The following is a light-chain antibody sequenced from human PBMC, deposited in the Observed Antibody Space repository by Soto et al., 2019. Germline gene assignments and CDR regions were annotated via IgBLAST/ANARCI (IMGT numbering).Light chain of an antibody. CDR1: SSDVGGYNY. V-gene: IGLV2-14*01. Sequence: QSALTQPASVSGSPGQSITISCTGTSSDVGGYNYVSWYQQHPGKAPKLIIYDVSNRPSGVSNRFSGSKSGNTASLTISGLQADDEADYYCCSYTTTSTPPDVFGIGTKLTVL. J-gene: IGLJ1*01. CDR3: CSYTTTSTPPDV. CDR2: DVS.